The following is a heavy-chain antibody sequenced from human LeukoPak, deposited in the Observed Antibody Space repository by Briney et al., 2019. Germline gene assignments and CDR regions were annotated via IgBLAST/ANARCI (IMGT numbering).Heavy chain of an antibody. Sequence: ASVKVSCKTSGYTFTSYDGISWVRQAPGQGLEWMGWISAYNGNTNYAQSLQGRVTMTTDTSTSKAYMELRSLRSDDTAVYYCASIVVTANYYFDYWGQGTLVTVSS. V-gene: IGHV1-18*01. CDR2: ISAYNGNT. J-gene: IGHJ4*02. CDR3: ASIVVTANYYFDY. D-gene: IGHD2-21*02. CDR1: GYTFTSYDG.